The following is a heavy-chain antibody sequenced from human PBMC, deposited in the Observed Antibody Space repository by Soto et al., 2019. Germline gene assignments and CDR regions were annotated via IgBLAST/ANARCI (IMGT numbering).Heavy chain of an antibody. CDR2: IYYSGST. CDR1: GGSISSSNW. J-gene: IGHJ4*02. D-gene: IGHD6-13*01. V-gene: IGHV4-4*02. Sequence: PSETLSLTCAVSGGSISSSNWWSWVRQPPGKGLEWIGEIYYSGSTYYNPSLKSRVTISVDTSKNQFSLKLSSVTAADTAVYYCARQGIAAAGTPFDYWGQGTLVTVSS. CDR3: ARQGIAAAGTPFDY.